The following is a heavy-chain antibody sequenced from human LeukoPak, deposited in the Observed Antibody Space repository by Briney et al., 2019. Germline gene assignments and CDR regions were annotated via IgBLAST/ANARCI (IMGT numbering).Heavy chain of an antibody. Sequence: AASVKVSCKASGYTFTGYYMHWVRQAPGQGLEWMGWINPNSGGTNYAQKFQGRVTMTRDTSISTAYMELSRLRSDDTAVYYCARGKARGGVIINPLWYWGQGTLVTVSS. V-gene: IGHV1-2*02. D-gene: IGHD3-10*01. CDR3: ARGKARGGVIINPLWY. CDR2: INPNSGGT. J-gene: IGHJ4*02. CDR1: GYTFTGYY.